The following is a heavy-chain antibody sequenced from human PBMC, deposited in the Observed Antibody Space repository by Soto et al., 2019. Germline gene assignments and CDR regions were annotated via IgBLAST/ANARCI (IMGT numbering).Heavy chain of an antibody. D-gene: IGHD1-1*01. CDR1: GGSFSGYY. Sequence: PSETLSLTCAVYGGSFSGYYWSWIRQPPGKGLEWIGEINHSGSTNYNPSLKSRVTISVDTSKNQFSLKLSSVTAADTAVYYCARGPRKVRLLDYYYGMDVWGQGTTVTVSS. V-gene: IGHV4-34*01. J-gene: IGHJ6*02. CDR3: ARGPRKVRLLDYYYGMDV. CDR2: INHSGST.